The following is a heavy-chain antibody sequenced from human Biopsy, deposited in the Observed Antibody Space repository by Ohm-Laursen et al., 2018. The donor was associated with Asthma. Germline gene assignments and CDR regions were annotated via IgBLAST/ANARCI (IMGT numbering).Heavy chain of an antibody. V-gene: IGHV3-7*01. D-gene: IGHD3-3*02. CDR1: GFTFGDYW. CDR2: IKHDGTEK. Sequence: SLRLSCAASGFTFGDYWMSWVRQVPGKGLEWMANIKHDGTEKNHVDSLKGRFTISRDNAKNSLYPQMNSLRAEDTAVYYCARTFHFWSPYHAEHYQLWGQGTLVTVPS. CDR3: ARTFHFWSPYHAEHYQL. J-gene: IGHJ1*01.